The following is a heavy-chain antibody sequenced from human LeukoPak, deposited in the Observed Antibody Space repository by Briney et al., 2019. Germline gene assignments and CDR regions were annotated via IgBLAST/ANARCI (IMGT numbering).Heavy chain of an antibody. V-gene: IGHV1-2*02. Sequence: ASVKVSCKASGYTFTGYYMHWVRQAPGQGLEWLGWINPNSGGTKYSQKFQGRVTMTRDTSISTAYMALSRLRSDDTAVYYCARDPGLAGYSGNWGAFDIWGQGTMVTVSS. D-gene: IGHD6-13*01. CDR3: ARDPGLAGYSGNWGAFDI. CDR2: INPNSGGT. CDR1: GYTFTGYY. J-gene: IGHJ3*02.